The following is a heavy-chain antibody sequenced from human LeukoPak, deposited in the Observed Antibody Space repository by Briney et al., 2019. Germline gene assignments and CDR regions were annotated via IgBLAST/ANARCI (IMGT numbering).Heavy chain of an antibody. D-gene: IGHD4-17*01. CDR1: GYTFTSYG. V-gene: IGHV1-18*01. Sequence: GASVKVSCKASGYTFTSYGISWVRQAPGQGLEWMGWISAYNGNTNYAQKLQGRVTMTTDTSTSTAYMELRSLRSDDTAVYYCARDIDRGYGDYVVFNYGGQETRVTVSS. CDR3: ARDIDRGYGDYVVFNY. CDR2: ISAYNGNT. J-gene: IGHJ4*02.